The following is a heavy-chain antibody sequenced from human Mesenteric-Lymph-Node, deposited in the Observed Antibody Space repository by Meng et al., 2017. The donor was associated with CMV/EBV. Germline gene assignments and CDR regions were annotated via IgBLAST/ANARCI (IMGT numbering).Heavy chain of an antibody. CDR2: INPNSGGT. CDR3: ASVEMATIYYYGMDV. J-gene: IGHJ6*02. Sequence: ASVKVSCKASGYTFTSYGISWVRQAPGQGLEWMGWINPNSGGTNYAQKFQGRVTMTRDTSISTAYMELSRLRSDDTAVYYCASVEMATIYYYGMDVWGQGTTVTVSS. D-gene: IGHD5-24*01. CDR1: GYTFTSYG. V-gene: IGHV1-2*02.